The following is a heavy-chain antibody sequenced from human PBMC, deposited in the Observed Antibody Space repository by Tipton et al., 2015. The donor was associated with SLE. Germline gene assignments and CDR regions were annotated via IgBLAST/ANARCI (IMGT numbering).Heavy chain of an antibody. CDR1: GFTVSSNY. J-gene: IGHJ6*02. CDR2: IYSGGST. Sequence: GSLRLSCAASGFTVSSNYMSWVRQAPGKGLEWVSVIYSGGSTYYADSVKGRFTISRDNSKNTLYLQMNSLRAEDTAVYYCARDRRVRTWIQLWSPDYGMDVWGQGTTVTVSS. D-gene: IGHD5-18*01. V-gene: IGHV3-66*02. CDR3: ARDRRVRTWIQLWSPDYGMDV.